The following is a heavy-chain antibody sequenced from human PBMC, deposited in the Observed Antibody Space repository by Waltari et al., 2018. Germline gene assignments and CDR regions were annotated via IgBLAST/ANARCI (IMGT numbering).Heavy chain of an antibody. CDR3: SRVVPAAIAKYYGMDV. CDR1: SDRLRASA. Sequence: EVSVAESGGVVVQPGGTWILSGAVSSDRLRASAVFSWCQAQGKGREWICRTRNRANSYVAQYAASVKGRFTISRDDSENSVYLQMDSLTTEDTAVYYCSRVVPAAIAKYYGMDVWGQGTTVTVSS. J-gene: IGHJ6*02. D-gene: IGHD2-2*01. CDR2: TRNRANSYVA. V-gene: IGHV3-72*01.